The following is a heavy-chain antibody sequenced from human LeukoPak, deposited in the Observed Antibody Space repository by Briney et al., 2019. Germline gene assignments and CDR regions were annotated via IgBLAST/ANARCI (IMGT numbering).Heavy chain of an antibody. CDR3: ARTNLDTAMANDY. D-gene: IGHD5-18*01. Sequence: PGGSLRLSCAASGFTFSSYSMNWVRQAPGKGLEWVSSISSSSSYIYYADSVKGRFTISRDNAKNSLYLQMNSLRAEDTAVYYCARTNLDTAMANDYWGQGTLVTVSS. CDR1: GFTFSSYS. J-gene: IGHJ4*02. CDR2: ISSSSSYI. V-gene: IGHV3-21*01.